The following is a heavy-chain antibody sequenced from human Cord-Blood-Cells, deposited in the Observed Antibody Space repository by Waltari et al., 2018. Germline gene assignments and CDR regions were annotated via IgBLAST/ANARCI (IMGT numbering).Heavy chain of an antibody. D-gene: IGHD6-13*01. CDR2: MNPNSGNT. Sequence: QVQLVQSGAEVKKPGASVTVSCKASGYTFTSYDINWVRQASGQGLEWMGWMNPNSGNTGYGQKFQSRVTITRNTSISTAYMELSSLRSEDTAVYYCARGRQQLAKGDFDYWGQGTLVTVSS. V-gene: IGHV1-8*03. CDR3: ARGRQQLAKGDFDY. J-gene: IGHJ4*02. CDR1: GYTFTSYD.